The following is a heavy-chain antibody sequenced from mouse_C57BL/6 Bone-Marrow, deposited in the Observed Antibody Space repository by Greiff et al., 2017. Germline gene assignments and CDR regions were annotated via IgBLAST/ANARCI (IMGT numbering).Heavy chain of an antibody. CDR2: ISYDGSN. V-gene: IGHV3-6*01. CDR3: AINYDYDAGFAY. Sequence: DVQLQESGPGLVKPSQSLSLTCSVTGYSITSGYYWNWIRQFPGNKLEWMGYISYDGSNNYNPSLKNRISITLDTSKNPFFLKLNSVTTEDTAAYYYAINYDYDAGFAYWGQGTLVTVSA. CDR1: GYSITSGYY. J-gene: IGHJ3*01. D-gene: IGHD2-4*01.